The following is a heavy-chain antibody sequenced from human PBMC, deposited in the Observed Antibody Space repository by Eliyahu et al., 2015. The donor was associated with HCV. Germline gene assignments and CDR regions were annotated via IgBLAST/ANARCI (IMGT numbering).Heavy chain of an antibody. CDR3: ARELITLIRGVDYDYYGMDV. D-gene: IGHD3-10*01. CDR2: IWYDXSSK. Sequence: QVQLVESGGGVVQPGRSLRLSCXASGFTFSSXGMHWVRQAPGKGLEGGTVIWYDXSSKYXAXSVKGRFTISRDNSKNTLYLQMNSLTAEDTAMYYCARELITLIRGVDYDYYGMDVWGQGTTVIVSS. V-gene: IGHV3-33*08. CDR1: GFTFSSXG. J-gene: IGHJ6*02.